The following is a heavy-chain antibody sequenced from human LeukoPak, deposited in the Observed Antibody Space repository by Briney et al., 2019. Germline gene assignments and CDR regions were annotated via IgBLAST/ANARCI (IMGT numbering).Heavy chain of an antibody. CDR3: ARTIANWNDPAALYYFDY. J-gene: IGHJ4*02. V-gene: IGHV4-38-2*01. CDR2: IYHSGST. D-gene: IGHD1-1*01. CDR1: GYSISSGYY. Sequence: SETLSLTCAVSGYSISSGYYWGWIRQPPGKGLEWIGSIYHSGSTYHNPSLKSRVTMSVDTSKNQFSLKLRSVTAADTAVYFCARTIANWNDPAALYYFDYWGQGTLVTVSS.